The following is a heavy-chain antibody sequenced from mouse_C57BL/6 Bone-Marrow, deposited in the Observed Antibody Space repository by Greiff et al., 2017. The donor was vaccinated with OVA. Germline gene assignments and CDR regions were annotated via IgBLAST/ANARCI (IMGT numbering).Heavy chain of an antibody. CDR1: GYAFSSSW. J-gene: IGHJ4*01. V-gene: IGHV1-82*01. CDR2: IYPGDGDT. Sequence: QVQLKQSGPELVKPGASVKISCKASGYAFSSSWMNWVKQRPGKGLEWIGRIYPGDGDTNYNGKFKGKATLTADKSSSTAYMQLSSLTSEDSAVYFCAIYYGYAMDYWGQGTSVTVSS. D-gene: IGHD2-1*01. CDR3: AIYYGYAMDY.